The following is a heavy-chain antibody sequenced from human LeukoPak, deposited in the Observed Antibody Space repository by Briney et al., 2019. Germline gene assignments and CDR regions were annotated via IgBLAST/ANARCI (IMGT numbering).Heavy chain of an antibody. CDR3: ARVVVVIPHAFDI. D-gene: IGHD3-22*01. CDR1: GGSISSGDYY. CDR2: IYYSGST. J-gene: IGHJ3*02. V-gene: IGHV4-30-4*01. Sequence: SETLSLTCTVSGGSISSGDYYWSWIRQPPGKGLEWIGYIYYSGSTYYNPSLKSRVTISVDTSKNQFSLKLSSVTAADTAVYYCARVVVVIPHAFDIWGQGAMVTASS.